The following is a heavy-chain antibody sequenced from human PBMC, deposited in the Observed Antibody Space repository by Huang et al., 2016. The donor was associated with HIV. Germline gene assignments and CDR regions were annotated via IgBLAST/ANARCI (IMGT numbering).Heavy chain of an antibody. CDR1: GYTVSELS. D-gene: IGHD2-15*01. Sequence: QVQLVESGAELTKPGASVRVSCKVSGYTVSELSLDWVRQAPEKGLEWMGGFDTEEGETIYAQRVQGRVTMTEDTSTDTAYMELSSLRPEDTAVYYCATSTPDVGAGVLRSAFDIWGQGTMVTVSS. CDR2: FDTEEGET. V-gene: IGHV1-24*01. CDR3: ATSTPDVGAGVLRSAFDI. J-gene: IGHJ3*02.